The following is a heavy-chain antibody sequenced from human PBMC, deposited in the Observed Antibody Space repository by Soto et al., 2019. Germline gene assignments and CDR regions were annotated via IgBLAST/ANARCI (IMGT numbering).Heavy chain of an antibody. D-gene: IGHD1-26*01. V-gene: IGHV3-23*01. CDR2: ISGSGGST. CDR3: ARQYSGSYSPRTAFDI. J-gene: IGHJ3*02. Sequence: EVQLLESVGGLVQPGGSLRLSCAASGFTFSSYAMSWVRQAPGKGLEWVSAISGSGGSTYYADSVKGRFTISRDNSKNTLYLQMNSLRAEDTAVYYCARQYSGSYSPRTAFDIWGQGTMVTVSS. CDR1: GFTFSSYA.